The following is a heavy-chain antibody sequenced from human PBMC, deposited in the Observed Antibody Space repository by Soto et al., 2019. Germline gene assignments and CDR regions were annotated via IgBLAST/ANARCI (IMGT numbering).Heavy chain of an antibody. V-gene: IGHV3-33*01. J-gene: IGHJ4*02. D-gene: IGHD3-10*01. CDR1: GFTFSSYG. CDR2: IWYDGSNK. CDR3: ARDGLLWGDY. Sequence: QVQLVESGGGVVQPGRSLRLSCAASGFTFSSYGMHWVRQAPGKGLEWVAVIWYDGSNKNYADSVKGRFTSSRDNSKNTLYLQMNSRRAEDTAVYYCARDGLLWGDYWGQGTLVTVSS.